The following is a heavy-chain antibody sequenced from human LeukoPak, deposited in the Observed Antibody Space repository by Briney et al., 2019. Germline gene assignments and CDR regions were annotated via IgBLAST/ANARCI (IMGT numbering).Heavy chain of an antibody. CDR3: ARQRYYYGMDV. V-gene: IGHV4-39*01. CDR2: IYYSGST. Sequence: SETLSLTCTVSDGSISSSSFYWGWIRQPPGKGLEWIGSIYYSGSTYYNPSLKSRVTISVDTSKNQFSLKLSSVTAADTAVYYCARQRYYYGMDVWGQGTTVTVSS. J-gene: IGHJ6*02. CDR1: DGSISSSSFY.